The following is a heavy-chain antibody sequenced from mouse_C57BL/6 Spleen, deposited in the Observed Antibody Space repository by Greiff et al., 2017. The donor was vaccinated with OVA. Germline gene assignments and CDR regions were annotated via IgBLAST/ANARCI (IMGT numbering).Heavy chain of an antibody. J-gene: IGHJ3*01. CDR3: AYYDYPFAY. Sequence: QVHVKQPGAELVKPGASVKLSCKASGYTFTSYWMHWVKQRPGQGLEWIGMIHPNSGSTNYNEKFKSKATLTVDKSSSTAYMQLSSLTSEDSAVYYCAYYDYPFAYWGQGTLVTVSA. V-gene: IGHV1-64*01. D-gene: IGHD2-4*01. CDR1: GYTFTSYW. CDR2: IHPNSGST.